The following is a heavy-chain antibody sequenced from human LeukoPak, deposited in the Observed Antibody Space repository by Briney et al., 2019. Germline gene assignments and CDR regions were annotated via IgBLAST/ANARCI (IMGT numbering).Heavy chain of an antibody. CDR2: IYYSGST. J-gene: IGHJ4*02. Sequence: SETLSLTCTVSGGSVSSYYWSWIRQPPGKGLEWIGYIYYSGSTNYKPSLKSRVTISVDTSKNQFSLKLSSVTAADTAVYYCARRSITMVRGVSYYFGYWGQGTLVTVSS. V-gene: IGHV4-59*08. CDR3: ARRSITMVRGVSYYFGY. CDR1: GGSVSSYY. D-gene: IGHD3-10*01.